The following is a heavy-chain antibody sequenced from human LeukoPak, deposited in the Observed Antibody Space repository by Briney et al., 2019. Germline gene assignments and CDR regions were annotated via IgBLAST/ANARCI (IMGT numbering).Heavy chain of an antibody. V-gene: IGHV4-38-2*02. J-gene: IGHJ4*02. Sequence: SETLSLTCTVSGYSISSGYYWGWIRQPPGKGLEWIGSIYHSGSTYYNPSLKSRVTISLDTSKNQFSLKLSSVTAADTAVYYCARGGIAARPGPLGYWGQGTLVTVSS. CDR2: IYHSGST. CDR3: ARGGIAARPGPLGY. CDR1: GYSISSGYY. D-gene: IGHD6-6*01.